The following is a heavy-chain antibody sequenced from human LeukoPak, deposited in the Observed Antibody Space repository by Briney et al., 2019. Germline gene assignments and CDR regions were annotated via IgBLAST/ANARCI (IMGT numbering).Heavy chain of an antibody. CDR1: GGSISSSSYY. Sequence: SETLSFTCTVSGGSISSSSYYWGWIRQPPGKGLEWIGSIYYSGSTYYNPSLKSRVTISVDTSKNQFSLKLSSVTAADTAVYYCARRPRVLRYFDWIFLNWGQGTLVTVSS. J-gene: IGHJ4*02. V-gene: IGHV4-39*01. D-gene: IGHD3-9*01. CDR2: IYYSGST. CDR3: ARRPRVLRYFDWIFLN.